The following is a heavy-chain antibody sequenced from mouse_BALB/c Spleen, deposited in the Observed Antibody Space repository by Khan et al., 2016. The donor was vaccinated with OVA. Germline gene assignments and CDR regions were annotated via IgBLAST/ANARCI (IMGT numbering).Heavy chain of an antibody. CDR1: GFTFSSYV. CDR2: IISGGST. J-gene: IGHJ2*01. V-gene: IGHV5-6-5*01. Sequence: EVDLVVSGGSSVKPGGSLKLSCAVSGFTFSSYVMSWVRQTPQKRLEWVASIISGGSTYYPDSVKSRITISRGNARNNVNLQMGSLRSEDMAIYYCAREAYGYDEYYFDYWGQGTTLTVSS. D-gene: IGHD2-14*01. CDR3: AREAYGYDEYYFDY.